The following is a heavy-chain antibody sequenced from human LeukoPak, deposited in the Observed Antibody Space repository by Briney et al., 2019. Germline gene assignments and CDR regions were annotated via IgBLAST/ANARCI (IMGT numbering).Heavy chain of an antibody. J-gene: IGHJ4*02. D-gene: IGHD1-26*01. CDR3: ARDLGRYTADY. CDR2: ISSSSIYI. V-gene: IGHV3-21*01. Sequence: GGSLRLSCAASGFTFSSYSMNWVRQAPGKGLEWVSSISSSSIYIYYADSVKGRFTISIDNAKNSLYLQMNSLRAEDTAVYYCARDLGRYTADYWGQGTLVTVSS. CDR1: GFTFSSYS.